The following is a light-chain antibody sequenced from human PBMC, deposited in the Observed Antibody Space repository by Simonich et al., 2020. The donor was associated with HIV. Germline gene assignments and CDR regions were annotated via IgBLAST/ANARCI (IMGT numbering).Light chain of an antibody. CDR2: GAS. Sequence: EIVMTQSPATLSVSPGERATLSCRASQSVSSNLVWYQQKAGQAPRLLIHGASTRATGIPGRFSGSGSGTEFTLTISSLQPDDFATYYCQQYNSYPLTFGGGTKVEIK. J-gene: IGKJ4*01. V-gene: IGKV3-15*01. CDR1: QSVSSN. CDR3: QQYNSYPLT.